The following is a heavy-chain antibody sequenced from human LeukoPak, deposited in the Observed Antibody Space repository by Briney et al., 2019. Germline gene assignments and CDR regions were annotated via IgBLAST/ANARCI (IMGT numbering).Heavy chain of an antibody. CDR3: ARDCLWDGYNSPDAFDI. J-gene: IGHJ3*02. Sequence: SSVKVSCKASGYTFISYYIHWVRQAPGQGLGGMGIMNPSDGSTTYAQRFQGRVTLTRATSTSTVYMDLSSLRSEDTAVYYCARDCLWDGYNSPDAFDIWGQETVVTVS. D-gene: IGHD5-24*01. V-gene: IGHV1-46*01. CDR1: GYTFISYY. CDR2: MNPSDGST.